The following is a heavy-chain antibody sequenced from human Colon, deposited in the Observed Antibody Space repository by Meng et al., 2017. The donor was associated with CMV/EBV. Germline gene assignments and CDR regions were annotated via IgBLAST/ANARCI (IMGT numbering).Heavy chain of an antibody. V-gene: IGHV3-74*01. CDR2: INSDGSST. J-gene: IGHJ4*02. Sequence: GGSLRLSCAASGFTFSSYWMHWVRQAPGKGLVWVSRINSDGSSTNYADSVKGRFTISRDNAKNTLYLQMNSLRAEDTAVYYCARRVGYQLPLDYWGQGTLVTVS. CDR3: ARRVGYQLPLDY. CDR1: GFTFSSYW. D-gene: IGHD2-2*01.